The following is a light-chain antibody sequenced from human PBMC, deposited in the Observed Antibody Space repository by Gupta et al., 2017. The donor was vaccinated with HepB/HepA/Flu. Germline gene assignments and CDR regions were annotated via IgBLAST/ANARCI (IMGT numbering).Light chain of an antibody. J-gene: IGKJ5*01. CDR1: QGIGNY. CDR3: QQDHSSPIT. V-gene: IGKV1-16*01. CDR2: DAS. Sequence: DIQMTHSPSSLSASVGDRVTITCRASQGIGNYLAWFQQKPGAAPKSLIYDASSWQSGVPSMFSGSVSETDFTLTISNRQPEDFAIYYCQQDHSSPITFGQGTQMDIK.